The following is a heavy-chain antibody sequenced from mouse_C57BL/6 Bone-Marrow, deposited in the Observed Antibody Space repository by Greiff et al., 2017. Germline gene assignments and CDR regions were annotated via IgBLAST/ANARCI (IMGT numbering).Heavy chain of an antibody. Sequence: QVQLQQPGAELVRPGTSVKMSCKASGYTFTNYWIAWAKQRPGHGLEWIGDIYPGGGYTNYNEKFKGKATLTVDKSSSTAYMQLSSLTSEDSAIYYCARRDYDGYYLYAVECWGTGTSVTVSS. D-gene: IGHD2-3*01. J-gene: IGHJ1*03. CDR3: ARRDYDGYYLYAVEC. V-gene: IGHV1-63*01. CDR1: GYTFTNYW. CDR2: IYPGGGYT.